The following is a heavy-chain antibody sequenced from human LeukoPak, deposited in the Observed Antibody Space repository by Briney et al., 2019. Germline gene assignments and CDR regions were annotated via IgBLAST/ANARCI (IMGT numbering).Heavy chain of an antibody. Sequence: GGSLRLSCSASGFTFSSYAMHWVRQAPGKGPEYVSAISSNGGTTYYADSVKGRFTISRDNSKNTLYLQMNSLRAEDTAVYYCVKRNNAYDNWGQGTLVTVSS. J-gene: IGHJ4*02. CDR1: GFTFSSYA. V-gene: IGHV3-64D*09. CDR3: VKRNNAYDN. CDR2: ISSNGGTT. D-gene: IGHD1-14*01.